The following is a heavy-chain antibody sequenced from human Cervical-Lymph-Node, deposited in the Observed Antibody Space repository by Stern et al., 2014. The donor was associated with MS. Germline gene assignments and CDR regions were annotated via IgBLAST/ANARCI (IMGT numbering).Heavy chain of an antibody. J-gene: IGHJ4*02. D-gene: IGHD2-8*02. CDR3: AKHACTGAACPFDL. CDR2: FYTSGPT. Sequence: QLQLQDSGPGLVKPSETLSLSCAVSGDSISSYTHYWAWIRQPTGKGLEWIGSFYTSGPTYQTPPLKSPVPLSVYTSKNPSPLGLNSVPAADTAVYYCAKHACTGAACPFDLWGQGTLVTVSS. CDR1: GDSISSYTHY. V-gene: IGHV4-39*01.